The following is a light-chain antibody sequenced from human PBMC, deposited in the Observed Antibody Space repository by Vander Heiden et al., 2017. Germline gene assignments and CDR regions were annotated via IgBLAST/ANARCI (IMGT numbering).Light chain of an antibody. CDR2: TNN. V-gene: IGLV1-44*01. CDR3: AAWDDSLNGWV. Sequence: QSVLTQPPSAFGTPGQTVPISCSGSSSNIGSNTVNWYQQLPGTAPKLLIYTNNQRPSGVPDRFSGSKSGTSASLAISGLQSEDEADYYCAAWDDSLNGWVFGGGTKLTVL. CDR1: SSNIGSNT. J-gene: IGLJ3*02.